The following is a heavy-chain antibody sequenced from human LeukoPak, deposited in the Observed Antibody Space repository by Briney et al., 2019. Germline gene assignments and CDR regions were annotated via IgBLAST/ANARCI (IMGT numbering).Heavy chain of an antibody. J-gene: IGHJ4*02. D-gene: IGHD2-15*01. V-gene: IGHV4-34*01. Sequence: SETLSLTCAVYGGSFSGYYWSWIRQPPGKGLEWIGGINHSGSTNYNPSLKSRVTISVDTSKNQFSLKLSSVTAEDTAVYYCAKDRWTARYFDYWGQGTLVTVSS. CDR3: AKDRWTARYFDY. CDR2: INHSGST. CDR1: GGSFSGYY.